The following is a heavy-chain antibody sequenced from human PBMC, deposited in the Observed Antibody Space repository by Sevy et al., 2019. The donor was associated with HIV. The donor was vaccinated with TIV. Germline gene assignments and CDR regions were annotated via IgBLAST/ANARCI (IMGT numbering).Heavy chain of an antibody. Sequence: GGCLRLSCAASGFTFSNYSMNWVRQAPGKGLEWVSSITSSSSYISYADSMKGRFTISIDNAKSSLYLQMISLRAEDTAVYYCARETRRSWYHFDYWGQGTLVTVSS. V-gene: IGHV3-21*01. J-gene: IGHJ4*02. CDR3: ARETRRSWYHFDY. D-gene: IGHD6-13*01. CDR1: GFTFSNYS. CDR2: ITSSSSYI.